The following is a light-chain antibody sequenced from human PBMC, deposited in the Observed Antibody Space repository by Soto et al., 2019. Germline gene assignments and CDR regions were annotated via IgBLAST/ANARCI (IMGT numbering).Light chain of an antibody. CDR2: EAR. Sequence: QSALTQPASVSGSPGQSITISCTGTSNDVGANNYVSWYQHHPGKAPKILIYEARNRPSGVSNRFSGSKSGNTASLTISGLQAEDEADYYCPSYTSTSPLVFGGGTKLTVL. CDR3: PSYTSTSPLV. V-gene: IGLV2-14*01. CDR1: SNDVGANNY. J-gene: IGLJ2*01.